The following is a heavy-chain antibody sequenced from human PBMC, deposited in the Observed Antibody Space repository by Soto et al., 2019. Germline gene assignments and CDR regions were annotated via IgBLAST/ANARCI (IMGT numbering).Heavy chain of an antibody. J-gene: IGHJ4*02. CDR2: IYYSGST. CDR3: ARDGYTRFDY. CDR1: GGSISGYD. Sequence: PSETLCLTCTVSGGSISGYDGSWIRQPPGKGLEWIGYIYYSGSTNYNPSLKSRVTISVDTSKNQFSLKLSSVTAADTAVYYCARDGYTRFDYWGQGTLITVSS. V-gene: IGHV4-59*01. D-gene: IGHD5-12*01.